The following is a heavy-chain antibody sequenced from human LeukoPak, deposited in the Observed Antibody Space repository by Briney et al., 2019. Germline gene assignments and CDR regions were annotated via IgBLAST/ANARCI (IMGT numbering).Heavy chain of an antibody. D-gene: IGHD6-13*01. Sequence: SETLSLTCAVYGGSFSVYYWSWIRQPPGKGLEWIGSIYYSGSTYYNPSLKSRVTISVDTSKNQFSLKLSSVTAADTAVYYCARAGYSSSWLYYFDYWGQGTLVTVSS. CDR2: IYYSGST. CDR1: GGSFSVYY. V-gene: IGHV4-34*01. J-gene: IGHJ4*02. CDR3: ARAGYSSSWLYYFDY.